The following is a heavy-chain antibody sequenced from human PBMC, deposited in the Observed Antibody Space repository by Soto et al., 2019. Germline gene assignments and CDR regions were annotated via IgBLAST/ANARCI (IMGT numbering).Heavy chain of an antibody. CDR3: AREGPRPYYYYGMDV. CDR1: GYTFSMSG. CDR2: ISGYNGNT. Sequence: QVQLVQSGAEVKKPGASVEVSCKSSGYTFSMSGISWVRQAPGQGLEWMGWISGYNGNTNYEQKFQDRGTMTTDPTTNTAYMELRSLRSDDTAVYYCAREGPRPYYYYGMDVWGQGTTVTVSS. V-gene: IGHV1-18*01. J-gene: IGHJ6*02.